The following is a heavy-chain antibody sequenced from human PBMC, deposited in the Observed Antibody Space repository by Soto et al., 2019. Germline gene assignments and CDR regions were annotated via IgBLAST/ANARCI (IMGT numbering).Heavy chain of an antibody. D-gene: IGHD3-22*01. CDR3: ARDRYFYDSAGYYRTLDS. CDR2: IFHSGIT. V-gene: IGHV4-59*01. CDR1: GGSFNNDY. Sequence: SETLSLTCTISGGSFNNDYWTWIRQSPGKGLEWIGYIFHSGITDYNPSVKSRVTISIDKSKNLFSLKLTSVTAADTAVYYCARDRYFYDSAGYYRTLDSWGQGILVTVSS. J-gene: IGHJ5*01.